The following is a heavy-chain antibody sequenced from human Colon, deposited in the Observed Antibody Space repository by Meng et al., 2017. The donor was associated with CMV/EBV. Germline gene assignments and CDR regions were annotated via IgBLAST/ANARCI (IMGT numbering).Heavy chain of an antibody. CDR2: IYYSGST. CDR3: ERGTWFGELLVWFDP. V-gene: IGHV4-39*07. D-gene: IGHD3-10*01. CDR1: GGSISSSSYY. Sequence: SETLSLTCTVSGGSISSSSYYWDWIRQPPGKGLEWTGSIYYSGSTCHNPSLKSRVTIEVDTTKNQFSLKLSSVTAADAAVYYCERGTWFGELLVWFDPWGQGTLVTVSS. J-gene: IGHJ5*02.